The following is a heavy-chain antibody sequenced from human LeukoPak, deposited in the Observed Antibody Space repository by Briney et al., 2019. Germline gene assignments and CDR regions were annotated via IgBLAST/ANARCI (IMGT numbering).Heavy chain of an antibody. CDR1: GFTFSSYR. J-gene: IGHJ4*02. Sequence: PGGSLRLSCAASGFTFSSYRMHWVRDAPGRGLEWVAFIRYEGRNKCNADSGQGRFTISRDHSKHTLYLQMTSLRAEDTAVYYCAKDFKRPCSSSSCAYDSWGQGPLVTVSS. CDR3: AKDFKRPCSSSSCAYDS. CDR2: IRYEGRNK. V-gene: IGHV3-30*02. D-gene: IGHD2-2*01.